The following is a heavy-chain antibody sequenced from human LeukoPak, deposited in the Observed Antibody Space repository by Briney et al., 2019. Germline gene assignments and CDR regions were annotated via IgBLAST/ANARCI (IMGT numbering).Heavy chain of an antibody. CDR3: ARGRYYFDSSGAFY. V-gene: IGHV4-34*01. D-gene: IGHD3-22*01. CDR1: GGSFSGYY. Sequence: PSETLSLTCAVHGGSFSGYYWSWIRQPPGKGLEWIGENMYDGSSNYHPSLKSRVSMSVDTSKNQFSLKMTSVTAADTAVYYCARGRYYFDSSGAFYWGQGNIVTVSS. CDR2: NMYDGSS. J-gene: IGHJ4*02.